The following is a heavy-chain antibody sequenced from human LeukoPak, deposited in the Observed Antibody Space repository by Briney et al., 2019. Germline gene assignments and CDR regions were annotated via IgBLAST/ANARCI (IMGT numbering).Heavy chain of an antibody. V-gene: IGHV4-34*01. CDR2: IHHSGST. CDR3: ARDSPSYDSSGYYLDY. J-gene: IGHJ4*02. D-gene: IGHD3-22*01. Sequence: SETLSLTCSVYSGSFSGYYWSWIRQPPGKGLEWIGEIHHSGSTNYNPSLKSRVTISVDKSRNQFSLKLSSVTAADTAVYYCARDSPSYDSSGYYLDYWGQGTLVTVSS. CDR1: SGSFSGYY.